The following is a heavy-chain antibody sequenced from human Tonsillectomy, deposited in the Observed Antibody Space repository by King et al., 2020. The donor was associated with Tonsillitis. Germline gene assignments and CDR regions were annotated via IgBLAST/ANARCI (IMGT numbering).Heavy chain of an antibody. Sequence: QLVQSGAEVKKPGASVKVSCKASGYTFTSYGISWVRQAPGQGLEWMGWISAYNGNTNYAQKLQGRVTMTTDTSTSTAYMELRSLSSDDTAVYSCAREPYFSSTSCYEAGLYFDLWGRGTLVTVSS. V-gene: IGHV1-18*04. CDR3: AREPYFSSTSCYEAGLYFDL. J-gene: IGHJ2*01. CDR1: GYTFTSYG. D-gene: IGHD2-2*01. CDR2: ISAYNGNT.